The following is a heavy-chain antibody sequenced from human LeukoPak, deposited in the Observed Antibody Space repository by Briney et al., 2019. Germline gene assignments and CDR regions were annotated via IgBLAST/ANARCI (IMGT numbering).Heavy chain of an antibody. CDR1: EFTVSTYY. CDR3: VAYYDILTGYKY. J-gene: IGHJ4*02. CDR2: IYSGGST. Sequence: GGSLRLSCAVSEFTVSTYYMSWVRQVPGKGLEWVSVIYSGGSTYYADSVKGRFTISRDNSKNTLYLQMNSLRAEDTAVYYCVAYYDILTGYKYWGQGTLVTVSS. D-gene: IGHD3-9*01. V-gene: IGHV3-66*01.